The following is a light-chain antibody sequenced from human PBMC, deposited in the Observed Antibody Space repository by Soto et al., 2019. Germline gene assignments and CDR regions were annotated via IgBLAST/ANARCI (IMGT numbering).Light chain of an antibody. V-gene: IGKV1-33*01. Sequence: DIQMTQSPSSLSASVGDRVTITCRASQDISNYLNWYQQRPGKAPKLLIYDASILERGVPSRFSGTRSGTHFTFASTRLQPEDVATDYCQQSDSLPITFGHGTRLEI. J-gene: IGKJ5*01. CDR3: QQSDSLPIT. CDR2: DAS. CDR1: QDISNY.